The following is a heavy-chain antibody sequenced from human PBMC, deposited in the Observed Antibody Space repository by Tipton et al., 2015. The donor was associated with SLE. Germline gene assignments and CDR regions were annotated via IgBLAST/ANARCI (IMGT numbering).Heavy chain of an antibody. Sequence: TLSLTCAVSGGSISKTDYSWGWIRQPPGKGLEWIGYIYHTGSTYYNPSLESRVTISMDRSKNQFTLKLTSVTAADTAIYYCARSHVEWSHVLDHWGQGALVTVSS. CDR1: GGSISKTDYS. J-gene: IGHJ4*02. CDR3: ARSHVEWSHVLDH. D-gene: IGHD3-3*01. CDR2: IYHTGST. V-gene: IGHV4-30-2*01.